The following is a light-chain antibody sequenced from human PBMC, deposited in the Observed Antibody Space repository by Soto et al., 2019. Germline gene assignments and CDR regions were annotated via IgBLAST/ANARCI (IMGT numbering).Light chain of an antibody. Sequence: QSVLTQPASVSGSPGQAITISCTGTSSDVGSYNLVSWYQQHPVKAPKLMIYEVSKRPSGVSNRFSGSKSGNTASLTISGLQAEDESNCYCRSYAGSSPRYVFGTGTKLTVL. V-gene: IGLV2-23*02. J-gene: IGLJ1*01. CDR3: RSYAGSSPRYV. CDR2: EVS. CDR1: SSDVGSYNL.